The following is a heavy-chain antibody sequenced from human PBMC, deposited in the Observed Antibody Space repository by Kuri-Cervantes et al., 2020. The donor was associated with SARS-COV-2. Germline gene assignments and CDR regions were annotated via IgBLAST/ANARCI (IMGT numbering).Heavy chain of an antibody. J-gene: IGHJ3*02. CDR1: GFTFSSYS. CDR2: ISSSSSYI. D-gene: IGHD2-21*01. CDR3: AREKIAMDFPDAFDI. V-gene: IGHV3-21*01. Sequence: GGSLRLSCAASGFTFSSYSMNWVRQAPGKGLEWVSSISSSSSYIYYADSVKGRFTISRDNAKNSLYLQMNSLRAEDTAVYYCAREKIAMDFPDAFDIWGQGTMVTVSS.